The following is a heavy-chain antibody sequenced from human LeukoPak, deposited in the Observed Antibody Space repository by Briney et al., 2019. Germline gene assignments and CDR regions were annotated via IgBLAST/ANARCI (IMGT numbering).Heavy chain of an antibody. D-gene: IGHD3-16*01. CDR2: ITTGDGNT. Sequence: PGGSLRLSCTASGFTFSSYTMTWVRQAPGKGLKWVSTITTGDGNTYYADSVKGRLTVSRDDSKNTLYLQMNSLRAEDTAVYYCAKDGGLWVSAHXGDSWGRGTLVTVSS. J-gene: IGHJ4*02. CDR3: AKDGGLWVSAHXGDS. V-gene: IGHV3-23*01. CDR1: GFTFSSYT.